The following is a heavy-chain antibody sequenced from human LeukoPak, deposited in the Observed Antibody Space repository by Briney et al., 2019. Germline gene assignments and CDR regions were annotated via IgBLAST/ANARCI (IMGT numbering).Heavy chain of an antibody. CDR2: IRYDGSNK. J-gene: IGHJ6*03. CDR1: VVTLTSYG. D-gene: IGHD2-8*02. V-gene: IGHV3-30*02. CDR3: ARGKYGGVGQEYYYYMDV. Sequence: PGGSLRLSCAAPVVTLTSYGRHWGRQAPGKGLEWVAFIRYDGSNKYYADSVKGRFTISRDNSKNTLYLQMNSLRAEDTAVYYCARGKYGGVGQEYYYYMDVWGKGTTVTVSS.